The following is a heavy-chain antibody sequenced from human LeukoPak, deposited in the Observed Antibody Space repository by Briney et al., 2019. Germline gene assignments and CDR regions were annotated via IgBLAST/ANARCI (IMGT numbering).Heavy chain of an antibody. CDR2: IKSKTDGGTA. CDR3: TTGPVVIATVTTDY. Sequence: GGSLRLSCAASGFTFSNAWMSWVRQAPGKGLEWVGRIKSKTDGGTADYAAPVKGRFTISRDDSKNTLYLQMNSLKTEDTAVYYCTTGPVVIATVTTDYWGQGTLVTVSS. J-gene: IGHJ4*02. D-gene: IGHD2-21*01. CDR1: GFTFSNAW. V-gene: IGHV3-15*01.